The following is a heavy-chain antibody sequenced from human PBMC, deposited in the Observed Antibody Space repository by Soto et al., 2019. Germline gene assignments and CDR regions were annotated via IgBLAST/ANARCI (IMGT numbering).Heavy chain of an antibody. CDR3: ARGGSSSWYFYYFDY. CDR1: GFTFSSYA. V-gene: IGHV3-23*01. CDR2: ISGSGGST. D-gene: IGHD6-13*01. Sequence: GGSLRLSCAASGFTFSSYAMSWVRQAPGKGLEWVSAISGSGGSTYYADSVKGRFTISRDNSKNTLYLQMNSLRAEDTAVYYCARGGSSSWYFYYFDYWGQGTLVTVSS. J-gene: IGHJ4*02.